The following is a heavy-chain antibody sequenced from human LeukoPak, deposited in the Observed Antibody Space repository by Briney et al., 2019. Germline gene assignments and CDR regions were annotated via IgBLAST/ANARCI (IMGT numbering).Heavy chain of an antibody. J-gene: IGHJ4*02. CDR2: ISYDGSQK. V-gene: IGHV3-30*04. D-gene: IGHD6-13*01. Sequence: GGSLRLSCAASGFTFSDYTMHWVRQAPGKGLEWVAVISYDGSQKYYADSVTGRFTISRDNSKNTVYLHMNSLRAEDTAVFYCARANSSSWHYFDDWDQGTLVTVSS. CDR1: GFTFSDYT. CDR3: ARANSSSWHYFDD.